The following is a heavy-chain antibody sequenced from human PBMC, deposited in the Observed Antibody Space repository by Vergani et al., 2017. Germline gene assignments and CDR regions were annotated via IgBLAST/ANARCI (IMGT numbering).Heavy chain of an antibody. J-gene: IGHJ6*02. Sequence: QVQLVQSGAEVKKPGSSVKVSCKASGDTFRSNTISWVRQVPGQGLEWMGRIIPVLGKTKYAQDLQGRLTITADTSTSTAYMELTSLRSQDTAVYYCARDPRGYGGDPEDYYYGMDVLGQGTTVAVSS. CDR3: ARDPRGYGGDPEDYYYGMDV. V-gene: IGHV1-69*08. CDR2: IIPVLGKT. D-gene: IGHD2-21*02. CDR1: GDTFRSNT.